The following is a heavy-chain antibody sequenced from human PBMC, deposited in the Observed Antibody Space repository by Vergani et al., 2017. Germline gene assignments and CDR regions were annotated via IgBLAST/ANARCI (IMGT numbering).Heavy chain of an antibody. J-gene: IGHJ6*02. V-gene: IGHV1-8*01. Sequence: QVQLVQSGAEVKKPGASVKVSCKASGYTFTSYDINWVRQATGQGLEWMGWMNPNSGNTGYAQKFQGRVTMTRNTSISTAYMELSSLRSEDTALYYCAKDMYYYESILGMDVWGQGTTVTVSS. CDR3: AKDMYYYESILGMDV. CDR1: GYTFTSYD. D-gene: IGHD3-22*01. CDR2: MNPNSGNT.